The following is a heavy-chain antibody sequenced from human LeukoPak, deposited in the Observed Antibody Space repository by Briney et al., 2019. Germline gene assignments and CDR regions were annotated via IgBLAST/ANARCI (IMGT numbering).Heavy chain of an antibody. CDR3: ARDPRWNDSGDY. J-gene: IGHJ4*02. CDR2: ISWNSGSI. CDR1: GFTFDDYA. Sequence: PGGSLRLSCAASGFTFDDYAMHWVRQAPGKGLEWVSGISWNSGSIGYADSVKGRFTISRDNAKNSVYLQMNSLRAEDTALYYCARDPRWNDSGDYWGQGTLVTVSS. V-gene: IGHV3-9*01. D-gene: IGHD1-1*01.